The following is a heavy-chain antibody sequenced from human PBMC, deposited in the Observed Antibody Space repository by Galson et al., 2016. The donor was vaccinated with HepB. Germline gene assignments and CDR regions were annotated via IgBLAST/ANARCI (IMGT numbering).Heavy chain of an antibody. Sequence: SLRLSCAASGFTFSSYSMNWVRQAPGKGLEWVASIRSSSSEMFYADSVRGRFTISRDNAKNSLFLQMNSLRAEDTALYYCARSKAEYTSSWYPNYYWGQGTLVTVSS. J-gene: IGHJ4*02. CDR3: ARSKAEYTSSWYPNYY. D-gene: IGHD6-13*01. V-gene: IGHV3-21*01. CDR1: GFTFSSYS. CDR2: IRSSSSEM.